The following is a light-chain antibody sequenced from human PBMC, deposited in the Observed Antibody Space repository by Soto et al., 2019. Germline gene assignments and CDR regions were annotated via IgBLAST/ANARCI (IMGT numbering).Light chain of an antibody. Sequence: QSALTQPRSVSGSPGQSVTLSCTGTSSDVGGFHYVSWYQHHPGKAPKIIIFEVNQRPSGVSDRFSGSKSGNTASLTISGLQTEDEADYYCSSYAGSYTLVFGGGTKLTVL. CDR3: SSYAGSYTLV. V-gene: IGLV2-11*01. J-gene: IGLJ2*01. CDR2: EVN. CDR1: SSDVGGFHY.